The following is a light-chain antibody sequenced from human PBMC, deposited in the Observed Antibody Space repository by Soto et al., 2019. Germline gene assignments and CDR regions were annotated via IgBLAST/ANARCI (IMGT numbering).Light chain of an antibody. CDR1: QSLLHSNGYNY. J-gene: IGKJ3*01. CDR3: MQGLSGFT. CDR2: LGS. V-gene: IGKV2-28*01. Sequence: DIVMTQSPLSLPVTPGEPASISCRSSQSLLHSNGYNYLECYLQKPGQSPQLLIYLGSDRASGVPDRFSGSGSGTDFTLKISRVEAEDVGVYYCMQGLSGFTFGPGTKVEIK.